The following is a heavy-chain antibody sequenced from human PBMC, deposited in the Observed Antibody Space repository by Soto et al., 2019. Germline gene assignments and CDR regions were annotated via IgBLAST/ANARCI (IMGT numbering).Heavy chain of an antibody. CDR3: ASDRHIAPIAAAGTGGMDV. CDR2: IIPILGIA. CDR1: GGTFSSYT. Sequence: QVQLVQSGAEVKKPGSSVKVSCKASGGTFSSYTISWVRQAPGQGLEWMGRIIPILGIANYAQKFQGRVTIATDNSTSSGYMERGSLRSEDTAVYYWASDRHIAPIAAAGTGGMDVWGQGTTVTVSS. V-gene: IGHV1-69*02. D-gene: IGHD6-13*01. J-gene: IGHJ6*02.